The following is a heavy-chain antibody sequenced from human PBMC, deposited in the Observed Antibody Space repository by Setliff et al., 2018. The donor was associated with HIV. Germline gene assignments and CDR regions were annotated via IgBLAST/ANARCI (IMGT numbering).Heavy chain of an antibody. CDR3: ARDRPGDGGNYQIGS. J-gene: IGHJ4*02. CDR1: GYTFTGYY. D-gene: IGHD4-4*01. CDR2: IYPNSGDT. V-gene: IGHV1-2*02. Sequence: ASVKVSCKASGYTFTGYYIHWVRQAPGQGLEWMGWIYPNSGDTKYAQKFQGRVTMTRDTSISTAYMELSWLSSDDTAVYYCARDRPGDGGNYQIGSWGRGTLVTVSS.